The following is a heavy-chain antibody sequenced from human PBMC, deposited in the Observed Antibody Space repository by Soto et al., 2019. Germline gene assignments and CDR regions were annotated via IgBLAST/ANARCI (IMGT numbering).Heavy chain of an antibody. J-gene: IGHJ6*02. CDR2: IYQSGST. D-gene: IGHD4-4*01. CDR1: GGSISSGGFS. Sequence: PXETLSLTCSVSGGSISSGGFSWSWIRQPPGKGLEWIGYIYQSGSTYYNPSLKSRVTISVDRSRNQFSLKLSSVTAADTAVYFGATQSYSNSGAYYYYAMDVSGQGTTVTV. V-gene: IGHV4-30-2*01. CDR3: ATQSYSNSGAYYYYAMDV.